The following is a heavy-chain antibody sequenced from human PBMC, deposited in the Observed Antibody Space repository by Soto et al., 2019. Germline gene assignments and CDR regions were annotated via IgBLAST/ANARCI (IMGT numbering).Heavy chain of an antibody. Sequence: GGSLRLSCAASGFTFDTNGMTWVRQVPEKGLEWVSAISAGGTTTYYADSTNGRFSISRDNSRNMLYLQMNSLRAEGTSVGDYANVRGAFACIPDLSCFHYWGRGTTVPVFS. CDR2: ISAGGTTT. CDR3: ANVRGAFACIPDLSCFHY. D-gene: IGHD3-9*01. CDR1: GFTFDTNG. J-gene: IGHJ4*02. V-gene: IGHV3-23*01.